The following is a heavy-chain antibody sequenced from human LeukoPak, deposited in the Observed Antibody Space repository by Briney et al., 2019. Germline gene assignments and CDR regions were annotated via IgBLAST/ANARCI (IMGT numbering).Heavy chain of an antibody. CDR3: AKDEAVSGYFDN. D-gene: IGHD6-19*01. CDR2: INWNGGGT. V-gene: IGHV3-20*04. CDR1: GFTFDDYG. Sequence: GGSLRLSCAAPGFTFDDYGMSWVRHVLGKRLGCGSRINWNGGGTAYADSVKGRFTISRDTAKNSLCLQKYSVRAATTPLYYCAKDEAVSGYFDNWGQGTLVTVSS. J-gene: IGHJ4*02.